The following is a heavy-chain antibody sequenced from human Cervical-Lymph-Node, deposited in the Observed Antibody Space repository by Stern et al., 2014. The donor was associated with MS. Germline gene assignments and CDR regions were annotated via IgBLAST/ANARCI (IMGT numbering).Heavy chain of an antibody. D-gene: IGHD1-20*01. CDR1: GYTFSDHY. V-gene: IGHV1-2*02. J-gene: IGHJ3*02. CDR3: ARELNWNDIFTNVFDI. CDR2: INAKSGIT. Sequence: VQLVESGAEVKKPGASVKVYCKASGYTFSDHYMHWVRQAPGQGLEWMGWINAKSGITNYAQKFQGRVTMTRDTSISTAYMELSSLRSDDTAVYYCARELNWNDIFTNVFDIWGQGTMVTVSS.